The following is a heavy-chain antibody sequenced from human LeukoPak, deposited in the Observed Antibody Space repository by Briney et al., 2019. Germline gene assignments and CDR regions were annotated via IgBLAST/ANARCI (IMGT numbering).Heavy chain of an antibody. J-gene: IGHJ4*02. CDR1: GFTFSSYA. Sequence: PGRPLRLSCAASGFTFSSYAMHWVRQAPGKGLEWVAVISYDGSNKYYADSVKGRFIISRDNSKNTLYLQMNSLRAEDTAVYYCARDGQITSFDYWGQGTLVTVSS. CDR2: ISYDGSNK. V-gene: IGHV3-30-3*01. CDR3: ARDGQITSFDY. D-gene: IGHD5-24*01.